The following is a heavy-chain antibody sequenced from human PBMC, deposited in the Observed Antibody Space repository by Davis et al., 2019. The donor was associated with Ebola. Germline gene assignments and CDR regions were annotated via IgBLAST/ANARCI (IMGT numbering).Heavy chain of an antibody. CDR3: ARQWLLEYAFDI. Sequence: GESLKISCAASGFTFSSYWMSWVRQAPGKGLEWVANIKQDGSEKYYVDSVKGRFTISRDNSKNTLYLQMNSLRAEDTAVYYCARQWLLEYAFDIWGQGTMVTVSS. D-gene: IGHD3-22*01. CDR1: GFTFSSYW. V-gene: IGHV3-7*03. J-gene: IGHJ3*02. CDR2: IKQDGSEK.